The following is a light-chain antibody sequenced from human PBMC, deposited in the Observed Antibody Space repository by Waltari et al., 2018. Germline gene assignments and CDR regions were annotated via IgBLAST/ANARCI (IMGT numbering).Light chain of an antibody. CDR1: QGISSW. J-gene: IGKJ1*01. Sequence: DIQMTQSPSTLSASVGDRVTITCRASQGISSWLAWYQQKPGKAPKPLIYKESSLGSGVPSRFSGSGSGTEFTLTISSLQPDDFATYYCQQYNSYPWTFGQGTKVEIK. CDR2: KES. CDR3: QQYNSYPWT. V-gene: IGKV1-5*03.